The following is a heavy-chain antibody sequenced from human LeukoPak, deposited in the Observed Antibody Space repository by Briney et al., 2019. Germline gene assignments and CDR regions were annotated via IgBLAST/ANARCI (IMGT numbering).Heavy chain of an antibody. D-gene: IGHD1-26*01. CDR3: ATQGSGSRAAFDY. CDR1: GASISSFY. Sequence: SETLSLTCTVSGASISSFYWSWIQQPPGKGLEWIGYIYYSGITNYNPSLNSRVTISVDTSKNQFSLKLSSVTAADTAVYYCATQGSGSRAAFDYLGQGTLVTVSS. J-gene: IGHJ4*02. V-gene: IGHV4-59*08. CDR2: IYYSGIT.